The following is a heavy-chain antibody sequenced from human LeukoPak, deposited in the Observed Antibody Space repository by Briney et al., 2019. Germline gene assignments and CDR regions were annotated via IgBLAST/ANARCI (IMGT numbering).Heavy chain of an antibody. Sequence: ASVKVSCKPSGYTFTGYYMNWVRQAPGQGLEWMGWINPNRGGTNYAQKFQGRVTMTRDRSISTAYMELSRLRSDDTAVYYCARVNSGYYFDYWGQGTLVTVSS. CDR2: INPNRGGT. CDR1: GYTFTGYY. J-gene: IGHJ4*02. D-gene: IGHD3-10*01. CDR3: ARVNSGYYFDY. V-gene: IGHV1-2*02.